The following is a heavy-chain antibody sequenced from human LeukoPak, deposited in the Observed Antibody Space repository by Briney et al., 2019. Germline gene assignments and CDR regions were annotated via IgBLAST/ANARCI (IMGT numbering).Heavy chain of an antibody. J-gene: IGHJ4*02. Sequence: GGSLRLSCAASGFTFSSYWMIWVRQAPGKGLEWVANIKQDGSEKYYVDSVKGRFTISRDNAKNSLYLQMNSLRAEDTAVYYCARGDYDDYVGYFDYWGQGTLVTVSS. CDR2: IKQDGSEK. CDR3: ARGDYDDYVGYFDY. CDR1: GFTFSSYW. V-gene: IGHV3-7*01. D-gene: IGHD4-17*01.